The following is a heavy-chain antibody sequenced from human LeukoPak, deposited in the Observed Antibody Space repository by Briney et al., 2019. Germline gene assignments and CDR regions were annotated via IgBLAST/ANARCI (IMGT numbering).Heavy chain of an antibody. D-gene: IGHD6-19*01. J-gene: IGHJ4*02. CDR3: ARDLWGSYSTGSYLDY. CDR1: GFPFTNYW. Sequence: GSLRLSCAVSGFPFTNYWMSWVRQAPGKGLEWVANIKEDGSVMYYVDSLKGRFTISRDSAQNSLYPQMNSLRVEDTAVYFCARDLWGSYSTGSYLDYWGQGALVTVSS. V-gene: IGHV3-7*01. CDR2: IKEDGSVM.